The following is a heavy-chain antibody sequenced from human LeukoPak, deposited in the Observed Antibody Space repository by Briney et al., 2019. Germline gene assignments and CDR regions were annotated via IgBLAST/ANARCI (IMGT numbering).Heavy chain of an antibody. CDR1: GGSISSGSYY. CDR3: ATTSSGWDNFDY. D-gene: IGHD6-19*01. J-gene: IGHJ4*02. Sequence: SETLSLTCTVSGGSISSGSYYWGWIRQPPGKGLEWIGSIYYSGSTYYNPSLKSRVTISVDTSKNQFSLKLSSVTAADTAVYYCATTSSGWDNFDYWGQGTLVTVSS. CDR2: IYYSGST. V-gene: IGHV4-39*01.